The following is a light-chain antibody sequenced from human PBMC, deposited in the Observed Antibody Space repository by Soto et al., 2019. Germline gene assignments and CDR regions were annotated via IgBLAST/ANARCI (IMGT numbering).Light chain of an antibody. Sequence: QSALTQPASVSGSPGQSITISCTGTSSDVGVYNFVSWYQQHPGKAPKLIIYEVSNRPSGVSNRFSGSKSGNTASLTISGLQAENESDYYCSSYTTSVTWVFGGGTKLTVL. CDR3: SSYTTSVTWV. J-gene: IGLJ3*02. V-gene: IGLV2-14*01. CDR1: SSDVGVYNF. CDR2: EVS.